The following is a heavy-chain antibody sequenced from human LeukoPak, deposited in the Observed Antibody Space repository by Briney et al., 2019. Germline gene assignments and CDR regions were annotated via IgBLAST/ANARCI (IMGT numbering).Heavy chain of an antibody. CDR2: IYYSGST. CDR3: ARAGISGSHYYYYYMDV. Sequence: SETLSLTCTVSGGSISSHYWSWIRQPPGKGLGWIGYIYYSGSTNYNPSLKSRVTISVDTSKNQFSLKLSSVTAADTAVYYCARAGISGSHYYYYYMDVWGKGTTVTVSS. D-gene: IGHD6-25*01. V-gene: IGHV4-59*11. CDR1: GGSISSHY. J-gene: IGHJ6*03.